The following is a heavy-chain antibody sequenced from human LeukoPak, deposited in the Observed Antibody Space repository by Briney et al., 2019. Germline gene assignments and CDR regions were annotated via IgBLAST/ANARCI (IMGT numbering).Heavy chain of an antibody. D-gene: IGHD3-10*01. J-gene: IGHJ6*04. V-gene: IGHV1-18*04. CDR1: GYTFTSYG. Sequence: ASVKVSCKASGYTFTSYGISWVRRAPGQGLEWMGWISAYNGNTNYAQKLQGRVTMTTDTSTSTAYMELRSLRSDDTAVYYCARDERAGSGSYKYYYYGMDVWGKGTTVTVSS. CDR3: ARDERAGSGSYKYYYYGMDV. CDR2: ISAYNGNT.